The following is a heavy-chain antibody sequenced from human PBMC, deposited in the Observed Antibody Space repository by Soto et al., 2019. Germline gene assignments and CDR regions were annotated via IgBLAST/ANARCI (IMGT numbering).Heavy chain of an antibody. CDR3: AKTASMTIRDGFDH. CDR1: GFTFSSYA. J-gene: IGHJ4*02. V-gene: IGHV3-23*01. Sequence: EVQVLESGGGLVQPGGSLRLSCAASGFTFSSYAMSWVRQAPGQGLEWVSAISGSGSNPYYADSVKGRFTISRDNSKNTLYLRKNSLRAEDTALYYCAKTASMTIRDGFDHWGQGTLVTVSS. D-gene: IGHD4-17*01. CDR2: ISGSGSNP.